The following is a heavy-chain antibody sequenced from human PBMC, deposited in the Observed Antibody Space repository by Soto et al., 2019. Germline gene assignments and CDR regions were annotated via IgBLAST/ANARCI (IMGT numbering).Heavy chain of an antibody. CDR3: AKPDF. V-gene: IGHV3-23*01. Sequence: EVQLLESGGGLVQPGGSLRLSCAASGFTFSTYAMSWVRQAPGKGLEWVSTIIGSGSSTYYADSVRGRFTISRDNSRNTLYLQINSLSTEDTAVYYCAKPDFWGQGTLVTVSS. J-gene: IGHJ4*02. CDR1: GFTFSTYA. CDR2: IIGSGSST.